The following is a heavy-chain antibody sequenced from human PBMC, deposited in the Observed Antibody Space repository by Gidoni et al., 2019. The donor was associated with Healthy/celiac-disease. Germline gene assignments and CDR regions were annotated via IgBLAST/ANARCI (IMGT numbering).Heavy chain of an antibody. Sequence: EVQLVESGGVVVQPGGSLRLSCAASGFTFDDYAMHWVRQAPGKGLEWVSLISWDGGSTYYADSVKGRFTISRDNSKNSLYLQMNSLRAEDTALYYCAKGYSSSSWFDPWGQGTLVTVSS. V-gene: IGHV3-43D*03. CDR1: GFTFDDYA. D-gene: IGHD6-13*01. J-gene: IGHJ5*02. CDR2: ISWDGGST. CDR3: AKGYSSSSWFDP.